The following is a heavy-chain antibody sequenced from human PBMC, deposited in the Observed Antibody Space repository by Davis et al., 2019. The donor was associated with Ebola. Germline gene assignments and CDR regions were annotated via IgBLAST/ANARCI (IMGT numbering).Heavy chain of an antibody. CDR2: IYYSGST. V-gene: IGHV4-59*12. D-gene: IGHD3-3*01. Sequence: MPSETLSLTCAVYGGSFSGYYWSWIRQPPGKGLEWIGYIYYSGSTNYNPSLKSRVTISVDTSKNQFSLKLSSVTAADTAVYYCARSVLRFLRAGFDPWGQGTLVTVSS. CDR1: GGSFSGYY. J-gene: IGHJ5*02. CDR3: ARSVLRFLRAGFDP.